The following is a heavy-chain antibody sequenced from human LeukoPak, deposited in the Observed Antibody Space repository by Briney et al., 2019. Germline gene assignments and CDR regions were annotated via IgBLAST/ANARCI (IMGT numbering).Heavy chain of an antibody. D-gene: IGHD3-16*02. CDR3: ARNKSVAYVWGSYREDAFDI. CDR2: INSDGSST. V-gene: IGHV3-74*01. Sequence: PGGSLRLSCAASGFTLSSYWMHWVRQAPGKGLVWVSRINSDGSSTSYADSVKGRFTISRDNAKNTLYLQMNSLRAEDTAVYYCARNKSVAYVWGSYREDAFDIWGQGTMVTVSS. CDR1: GFTLSSYW. J-gene: IGHJ3*02.